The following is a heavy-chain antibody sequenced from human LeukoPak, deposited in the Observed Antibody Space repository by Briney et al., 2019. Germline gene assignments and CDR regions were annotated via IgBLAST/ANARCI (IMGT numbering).Heavy chain of an antibody. D-gene: IGHD5-18*01. CDR1: GYTFTSYD. V-gene: IGHV1-46*01. CDR2: INPSGGST. J-gene: IGHJ4*02. Sequence: ASVKVSCKASGYTFTSYDINWVRQAPGQGLEWMGIINPSGGSTSYAQKFQGRVTMTRDMSTSTVYMELSSLRSEDTAVYYCARLSWSTAMVSDFDYWGQGTLVTVSS. CDR3: ARLSWSTAMVSDFDY.